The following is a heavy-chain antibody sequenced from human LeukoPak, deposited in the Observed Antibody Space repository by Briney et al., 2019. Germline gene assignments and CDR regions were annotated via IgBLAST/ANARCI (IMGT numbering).Heavy chain of an antibody. CDR1: GGSISSGDYY. V-gene: IGHV4-30-4*01. CDR3: ASRSRRYYYGSGTDY. Sequence: SETLSLTCTVYGGSISSGDYYWSWIRQPPGKGLEWIGYIYYSGSTYYNPSLKSRVTISVDTSKNQFSLKLSSVTAADTAVYYCASRSRRYYYGSGTDYWGQGTLVTVSS. J-gene: IGHJ4*02. CDR2: IYYSGST. D-gene: IGHD3-10*01.